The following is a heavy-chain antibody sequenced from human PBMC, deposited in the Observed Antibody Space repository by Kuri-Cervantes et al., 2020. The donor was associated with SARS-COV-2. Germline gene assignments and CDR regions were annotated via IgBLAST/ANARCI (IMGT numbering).Heavy chain of an antibody. J-gene: IGHJ5*02. Sequence: SETLSLTCTVSGGSISSYYWGWIRQSPGKGLEWIGNIYYSGSTYYNPSLKNRVTITVDTSKDQFSLKLSSVTAADTAADYCARHLNSVTIFGVVSNWFDHWGQGTLVTVSS. D-gene: IGHD3-3*01. CDR3: ARHLNSVTIFGVVSNWFDH. CDR1: GGSISSYY. V-gene: IGHV4-39*01. CDR2: IYYSGST.